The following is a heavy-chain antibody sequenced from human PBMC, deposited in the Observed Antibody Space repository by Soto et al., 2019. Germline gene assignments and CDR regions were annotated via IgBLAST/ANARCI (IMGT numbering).Heavy chain of an antibody. CDR3: AKDGLGSCTGGTCYGSDY. D-gene: IGHD2-15*01. CDR2: ISGSGASI. J-gene: IGHJ4*02. Sequence: EVQLLESGGNLVQPGGSLRLSCAASGFTFSSDVMSWVRQAPGKGLEWGSTISGSGASIYDADSVKGRFTISRDKSKNTVYLQMNSLRAEDTAVYYCAKDGLGSCTGGTCYGSDYWGQGTLVTVSS. V-gene: IGHV3-23*01. CDR1: GFTFSSDV.